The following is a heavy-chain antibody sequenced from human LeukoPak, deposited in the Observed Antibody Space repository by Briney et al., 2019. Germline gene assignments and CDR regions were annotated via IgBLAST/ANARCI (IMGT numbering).Heavy chain of an antibody. J-gene: IGHJ3*02. D-gene: IGHD3-22*01. Sequence: GGSLRLSCAASGFTFSSYAMSWVRQAPGKGLEWVSAISGSGGSTYYADSVKGRFTISRDNSKSTLYLQMNSLRAEDTAVYYCAKFCRDYYDSSGSRAFDIWGQGTMVTVSS. CDR1: GFTFSSYA. CDR2: ISGSGGST. V-gene: IGHV3-23*01. CDR3: AKFCRDYYDSSGSRAFDI.